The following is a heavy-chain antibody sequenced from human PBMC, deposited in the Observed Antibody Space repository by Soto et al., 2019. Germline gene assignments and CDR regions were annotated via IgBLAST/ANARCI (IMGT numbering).Heavy chain of an antibody. CDR2: IIPIFGTA. J-gene: IGHJ4*02. Sequence: QVQLVQSGAEVRKPGSSVKVSCKASGGTFSRHAISWVRQAPGQGLEWMGGIIPIFGTANHAQKFQGRVTIMGDEPRSTVYREWRSLRSENTAMYYCAGGWGYDSIDYYSAYWGRGPLVIVSS. CDR1: GGTFSRHA. D-gene: IGHD3-22*01. V-gene: IGHV1-69*01. CDR3: AGGWGYDSIDYYSAY.